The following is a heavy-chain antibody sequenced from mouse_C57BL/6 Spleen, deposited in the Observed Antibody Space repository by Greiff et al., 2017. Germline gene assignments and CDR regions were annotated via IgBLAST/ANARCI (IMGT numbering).Heavy chain of an antibody. D-gene: IGHD2-2*01. Sequence: EVHLVESGGGLVKPGGSLKLSCAASGFTFSSYTMSWVRQTPEKRLEWVATISGGGGNTYYPDSVKGRFTIARDNAKNTLYLQMSSLRSEDTAVYYCARPSYGYDVPWFAYWGQGTLVTVSA. V-gene: IGHV5-9*04. CDR2: ISGGGGNT. CDR1: GFTFSSYT. CDR3: ARPSYGYDVPWFAY. J-gene: IGHJ3*01.